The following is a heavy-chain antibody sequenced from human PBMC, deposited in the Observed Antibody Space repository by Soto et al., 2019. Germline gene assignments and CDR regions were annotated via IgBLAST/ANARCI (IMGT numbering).Heavy chain of an antibody. Sequence: GGSLRLSCAASGFTFNIYAMSWVRQAPGKGLEWVSAISGSGGSTYYADSVKGRFTISRDNSKNTLYLQMNSLRAEDTAVYYCAKWGLGYCSGGSCYSGQFFDYWGQGTLVTVSS. D-gene: IGHD2-15*01. CDR2: ISGSGGST. CDR1: GFTFNIYA. CDR3: AKWGLGYCSGGSCYSGQFFDY. V-gene: IGHV3-23*01. J-gene: IGHJ4*02.